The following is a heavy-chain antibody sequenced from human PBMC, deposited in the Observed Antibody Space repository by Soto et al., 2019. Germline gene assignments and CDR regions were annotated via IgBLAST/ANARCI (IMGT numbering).Heavy chain of an antibody. D-gene: IGHD6-13*01. CDR3: ARDVSIAAAGTGYYYYYGMDV. CDR2: IYYSGST. V-gene: IGHV4-31*03. CDR1: GGSISSGGYY. Sequence: QVQLQESGPGLVKPSQTLSLTCTVSGGSISSGGYYWSWIRQHPGKGLEWIGYIYYSGSTYYNPSLKRRVTISVDTSKNQFSLKLSSVTAADTAVYYCARDVSIAAAGTGYYYYYGMDVWGQGTTVTVSS. J-gene: IGHJ6*02.